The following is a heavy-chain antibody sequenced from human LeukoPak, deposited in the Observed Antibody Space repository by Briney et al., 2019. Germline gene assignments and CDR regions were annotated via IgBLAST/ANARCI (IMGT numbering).Heavy chain of an antibody. CDR3: ARGPGSGSYYVY. J-gene: IGHJ4*02. CDR2: IIPIFGTA. V-gene: IGHV1-69*05. D-gene: IGHD3-10*01. Sequence: ASVKVSCKASGGTFSSYAISWVRQAPGQGLEGMGGIIPIFGTANYAQKFQGRVTITTDESTSTAYMELSSLRSEDTAVYYCARGPGSGSYYVYWGQGTLVTVSS. CDR1: GGTFSSYA.